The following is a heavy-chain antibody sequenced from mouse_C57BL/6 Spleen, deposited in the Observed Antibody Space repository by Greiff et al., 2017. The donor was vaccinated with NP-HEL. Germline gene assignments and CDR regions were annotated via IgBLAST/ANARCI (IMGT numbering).Heavy chain of an antibody. V-gene: IGHV5-9*01. D-gene: IGHD1-1*02. CDR3: ARQGGRNFDD. J-gene: IGHJ2*01. CDR1: GFTFSSYA. CDR2: ISSGGGTT. Sequence: EVNLVESGGGLVKPGGSLKLSCAASGFTFSSYAMSWVRQTPEKRLEWVATISSGGGTTYYPDSVKGRFTISRDNAKNTLYLQMSSLRSEDTALYYCARQGGRNFDDWGQGTTLTVAS.